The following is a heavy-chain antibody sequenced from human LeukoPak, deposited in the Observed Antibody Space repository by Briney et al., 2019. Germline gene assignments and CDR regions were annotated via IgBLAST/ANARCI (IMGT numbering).Heavy chain of an antibody. J-gene: IGHJ4*02. CDR2: IYTNGKD. CDR3: ARDAGRFPTSPTDS. CDR1: GFSVDSSY. V-gene: IGHV3-53*01. D-gene: IGHD2-21*01. Sequence: PGGSLRLSCSASGFSVDSSYMSRVRQTPGKGLEWVSVIYTNGKDYYAESAKGRFTISRDISKNSLDLQMNRLRVDDTAVYYCARDAGRFPTSPTDSWGQGSLVTVSS.